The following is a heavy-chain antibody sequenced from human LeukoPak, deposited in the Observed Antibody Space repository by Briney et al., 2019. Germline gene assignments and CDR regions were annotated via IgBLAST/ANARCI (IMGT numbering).Heavy chain of an antibody. J-gene: IGHJ6*03. CDR1: GYTFSTYG. V-gene: IGHV1-18*01. CDR3: ARYTSGRLNPGFYHYYMDV. CDR2: ISAYNGNT. D-gene: IGHD6-19*01. Sequence: ASVKVSCKASGYTFSTYGISWVRQSPGQGLEGMGWISAYNGNTNYAQKLQGRVTMTTDTSTSTAYMELRSLRSDDTAVYYCARYTSGRLNPGFYHYYMDVWGNGTTVTVSS.